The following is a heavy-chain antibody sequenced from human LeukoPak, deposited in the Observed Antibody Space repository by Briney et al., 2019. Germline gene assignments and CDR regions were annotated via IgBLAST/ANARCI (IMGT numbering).Heavy chain of an antibody. V-gene: IGHV4-39*07. CDR3: ARSSSGIAGFDY. CDR1: GGSISSSSYY. J-gene: IGHJ4*02. CDR2: IYYSGST. Sequence: SETLSLTCTVSGGSISSSSYYWGWIRQPPGKGLEGIGSIYYSGSTYYNPSLKSRVTISVDTSKNQFSLKLSSVTAADTAVYYCARSSSGIAGFDYWGQGTLVTVSS. D-gene: IGHD3-22*01.